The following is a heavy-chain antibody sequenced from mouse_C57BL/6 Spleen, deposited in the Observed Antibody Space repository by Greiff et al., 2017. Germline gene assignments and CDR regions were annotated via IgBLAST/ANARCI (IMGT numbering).Heavy chain of an antibody. CDR2: ILPGSGST. V-gene: IGHV1-9*01. D-gene: IGHD2-4*01. CDR3: ARGGLRRRGYFDY. J-gene: IGHJ2*01. Sequence: VQLQQSGAELMKPGASVKLSCKATGYTFTGYWIEWVKQRPGHGLEWIGEILPGSGSTNSNEKFKGKATFTADTSSNTAYMQLSSLTTEDSAIYYCARGGLRRRGYFDYWGQGTTLTVSS. CDR1: GYTFTGYW.